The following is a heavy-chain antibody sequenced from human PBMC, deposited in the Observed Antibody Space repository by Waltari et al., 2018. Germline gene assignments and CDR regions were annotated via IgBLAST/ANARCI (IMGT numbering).Heavy chain of an antibody. CDR3: ATRVGASPAFDI. Sequence: QVQLVQSGAEVKKPGASVKVSCKAYGYHFTGHYMHWVRQAPGQGLEWMGRINPNSGGTNYAQKFQGRVTMTRDTSISTAYMELSRLRSDDTAVYYCATRVGASPAFDIWGQGTMVTVSS. J-gene: IGHJ3*02. V-gene: IGHV1-2*06. CDR2: INPNSGGT. CDR1: GYHFTGHY. D-gene: IGHD1-26*01.